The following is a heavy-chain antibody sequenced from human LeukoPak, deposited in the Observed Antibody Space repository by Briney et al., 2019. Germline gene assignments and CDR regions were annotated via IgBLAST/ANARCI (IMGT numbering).Heavy chain of an antibody. Sequence: GGSLRLSCAASGFTFSNYWMSWVRQASGKGLEWVGNIKQDGSEKYYVDSVKGRFTISRDNAMNSLYLQMNSLRAEDTAVYYCARSGIVVVTEFDYWGQGTLVTVSS. V-gene: IGHV3-7*01. D-gene: IGHD2-21*02. CDR2: IKQDGSEK. J-gene: IGHJ4*02. CDR3: ARSGIVVVTEFDY. CDR1: GFTFSNYW.